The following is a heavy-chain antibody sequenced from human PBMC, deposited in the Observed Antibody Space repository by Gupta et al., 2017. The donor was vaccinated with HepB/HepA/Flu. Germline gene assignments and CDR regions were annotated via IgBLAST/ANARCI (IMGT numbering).Heavy chain of an antibody. CDR1: GFTFRSYS. J-gene: IGHJ4*02. CDR3: AIGDCSGGSCYHVPGNFDY. Sequence: EVQLVESGGGLVKPGGSLRLSCAASGFTFRSYSMNWLRQAPGKGLEWVSSISSSSSYIYYADSVKGRFTISRDNAKNSLYLQMNSLRAEDTAVYYCAIGDCSGGSCYHVPGNFDYWGQGTLVTVSS. CDR2: ISSSSSYI. V-gene: IGHV3-21*01. D-gene: IGHD2-15*01.